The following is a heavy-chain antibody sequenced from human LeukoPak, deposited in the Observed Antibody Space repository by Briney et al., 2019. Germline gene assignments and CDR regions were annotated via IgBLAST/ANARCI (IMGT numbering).Heavy chain of an antibody. CDR1: GFTFSSYG. D-gene: IGHD6-6*01. CDR3: ARTARPHYYYYYYMDV. Sequence: GRSLRLSCAASGFTFSSYGLHWVRQAPGKGLEWVAVISYDGSNKYYADSVKGRFTISRDNSKNTLYLQMNSLRAEDTAVYYCARTARPHYYYYYYMDVWGKGTTVTVSS. J-gene: IGHJ6*03. CDR2: ISYDGSNK. V-gene: IGHV3-30*03.